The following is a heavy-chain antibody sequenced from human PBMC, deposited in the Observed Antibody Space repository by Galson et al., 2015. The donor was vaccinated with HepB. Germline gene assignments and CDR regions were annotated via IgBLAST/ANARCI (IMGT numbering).Heavy chain of an antibody. CDR1: GLTFSSYA. CDR2: ISYDGSNK. V-gene: IGHV3-30-3*01. J-gene: IGHJ4*02. Sequence: SLRLSCAASGLTFSSYAMHWVRQAPGKGLEWVAVISYDGSNKYYADSVKGRFTISRDNSKNTLYLQMNSLRAEDTAVYYCARDGSYCTNGVCPLDYWGQGTLVTVSS. D-gene: IGHD2-8*01. CDR3: ARDGSYCTNGVCPLDY.